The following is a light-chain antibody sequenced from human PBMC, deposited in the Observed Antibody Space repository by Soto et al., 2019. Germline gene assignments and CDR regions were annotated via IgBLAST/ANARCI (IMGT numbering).Light chain of an antibody. CDR3: SSYTSSSIL. Sequence: QSALTQPASVSGSPGQSITISCTGTSSDVGGYNYVSWYQQHPGKAHKLMIYEVSNRPSGVSNRFSGSKSGNTASLTISGLQAEDEADYYCSSYTSSSILFGGGTKFTVL. CDR2: EVS. CDR1: SSDVGGYNY. V-gene: IGLV2-14*01. J-gene: IGLJ2*01.